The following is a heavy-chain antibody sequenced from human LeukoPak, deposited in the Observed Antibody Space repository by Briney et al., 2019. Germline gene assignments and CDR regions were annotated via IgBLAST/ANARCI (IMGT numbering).Heavy chain of an antibody. J-gene: IGHJ3*02. CDR3: AAGLGYCSGGSCYPLDAFDI. CDR1: GGTFSSYA. V-gene: IGHV1-69*13. Sequence: ASVKVSGKASGGTFSSYAISWVRQAPGQGLEWMGGIIPIFGTANYAQKFQGRVTITADESTSTAYMELSSLRSEDTAVYYCAAGLGYCSGGSCYPLDAFDIWGQGTMVTVSS. CDR2: IIPIFGTA. D-gene: IGHD2-15*01.